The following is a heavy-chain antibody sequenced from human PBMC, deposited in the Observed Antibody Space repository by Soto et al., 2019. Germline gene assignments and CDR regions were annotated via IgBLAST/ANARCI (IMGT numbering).Heavy chain of an antibody. CDR1: GFSFSNYY. CDR3: ARVPPASCTGSSDSPN. J-gene: IGHJ4*02. V-gene: IGHV3-11*01. Sequence: QAQLVESGGGLGKPGRSLRLSCADSGFSFSNYYMSWIRQAPGKGLEWVSYISSSGSTKYYAYSVKGRFTISRANAKMSLYLQMKSLRAEDTAIYYCARVPPASCTGSSDSPNCGQGTLVTVST. D-gene: IGHD2-15*01. CDR2: ISSSGSTK.